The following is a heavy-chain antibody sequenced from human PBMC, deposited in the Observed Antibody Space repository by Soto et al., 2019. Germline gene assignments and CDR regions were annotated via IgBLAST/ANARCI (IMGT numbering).Heavy chain of an antibody. CDR3: ARGGTYGDYVAY. J-gene: IGHJ4*02. Sequence: QGQLVQSGAEVMKPGASVKVSCKASGYTFTSYGISWVRQAPGQGLEWMGWISGYNGNTNYAQKLQGRVTLTTDTSTKTAYMELRSLKSDDTAVYYCARGGTYGDYVAYWGQGTLVTVSS. D-gene: IGHD4-17*01. V-gene: IGHV1-18*01. CDR2: ISGYNGNT. CDR1: GYTFTSYG.